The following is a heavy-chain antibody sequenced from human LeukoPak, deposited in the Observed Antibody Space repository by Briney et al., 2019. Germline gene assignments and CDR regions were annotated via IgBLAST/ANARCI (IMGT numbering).Heavy chain of an antibody. Sequence: GGSLRLSCAASGFTFSSYAMTWVRQAPGKGLEWVSYISSSGSTIYYADSVKGRFTISRDNAKNSLYLQMNSLRAEDTAVYYCAREAAAGTGNWFDPWGQGTLVTVSS. CDR3: AREAAAGTGNWFDP. V-gene: IGHV3-48*04. D-gene: IGHD6-13*01. CDR2: ISSSGSTI. CDR1: GFTFSSYA. J-gene: IGHJ5*02.